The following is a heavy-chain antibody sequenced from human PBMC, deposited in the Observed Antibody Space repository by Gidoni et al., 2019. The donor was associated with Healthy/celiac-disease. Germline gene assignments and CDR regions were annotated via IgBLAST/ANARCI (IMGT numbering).Heavy chain of an antibody. Sequence: QVQLVHSGAEVKKPGSSVKVSFKASGGTFISYAISWVRQAPGQVLEWMGRIIPILGIANYAQKLQGRVTITADKSTSTAYMELSSLRSEDTAVYYWARDAVEYYGSGSYYNNWFDPWGQGTLVTVSS. V-gene: IGHV1-69*04. CDR1: GGTFISYA. D-gene: IGHD3-10*01. CDR2: IIPILGIA. J-gene: IGHJ5*02. CDR3: ARDAVEYYGSGSYYNNWFDP.